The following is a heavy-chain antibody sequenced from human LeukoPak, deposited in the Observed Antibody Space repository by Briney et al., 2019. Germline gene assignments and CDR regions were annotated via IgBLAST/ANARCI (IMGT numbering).Heavy chain of an antibody. J-gene: IGHJ4*02. Sequence: GGSLRLSCAASGFTLSSYVMHWVRQAPGKGLEWGAVISYDGSNKYYADSVKGRFTISRDNSKNTLYVQMNSLRAEDTAVYYCARDRRSYSSLSAHVYWGQGTLVTVSS. CDR2: ISYDGSNK. CDR1: GFTLSSYV. CDR3: ARDRRSYSSLSAHVY. V-gene: IGHV3-30*04. D-gene: IGHD6-6*01.